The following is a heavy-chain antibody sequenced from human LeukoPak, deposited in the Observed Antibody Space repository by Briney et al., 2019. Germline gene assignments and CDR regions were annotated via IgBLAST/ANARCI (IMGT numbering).Heavy chain of an antibody. D-gene: IGHD1-14*01. V-gene: IGHV1-18*04. CDR1: GYTFTGYY. CDR2: ISAYNGNT. J-gene: IGHJ6*02. CDR3: ARDHGMSGLIYYYYGMDV. Sequence: ASVKVSCKASGYTFTGYYMHWVRQAPGQGLEWMGWISAYNGNTNYAQKLQGRVTMTTDTSTSTAYMELRSLRSDDTAVYYCARDHGMSGLIYYYYGMDVWGQGTTVTVSS.